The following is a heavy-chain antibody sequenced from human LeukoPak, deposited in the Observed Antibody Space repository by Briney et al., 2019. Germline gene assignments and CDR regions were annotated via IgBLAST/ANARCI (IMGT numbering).Heavy chain of an antibody. J-gene: IGHJ4*02. V-gene: IGHV4-39*01. D-gene: IGHD3-10*01. CDR2: IYYSGST. Sequence: SETLSLACTVPGGSITSNNYYWGWIRQPPGKGLEWIGSIYYSGSTFYNPSLRSRVTISVDTSKNQFSLKLSSVTAADTAVFYCARLRYGSGSYSIFDYWGQGTLVTVSS. CDR3: ARLRYGSGSYSIFDY. CDR1: GGSITSNNYY.